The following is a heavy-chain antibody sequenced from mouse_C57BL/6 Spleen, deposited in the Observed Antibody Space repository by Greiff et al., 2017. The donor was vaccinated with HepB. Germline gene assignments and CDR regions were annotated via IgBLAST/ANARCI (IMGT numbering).Heavy chain of an antibody. D-gene: IGHD1-1*01. CDR3: ARRGDYYGSSYWYFDV. CDR2: IYPRSGNN. V-gene: IGHV1-81*01. Sequence: QVQLQQSGAELARPGASVKLSCKASGYTFTSYGISWVKQRTGQGLEWIGEIYPRSGNNYYNAKFKGKATLTADKSSSTAYMERRSLTSEDSAVYFCARRGDYYGSSYWYFDVWGTGTTVTVSS. CDR1: GYTFTSYG. J-gene: IGHJ1*03.